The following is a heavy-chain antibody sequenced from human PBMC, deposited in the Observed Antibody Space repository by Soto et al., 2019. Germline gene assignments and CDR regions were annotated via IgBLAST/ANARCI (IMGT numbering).Heavy chain of an antibody. Sequence: SVKVSCKVSGGTFSDYGINWVRQAPGQGLEWMGGIIPIFGEANYAQRFQGRVTMTADESTSTAYMELSGLRSEDTAVYYCTRGPRADSSGTGAHWGQGTPVTVSS. CDR2: IIPIFGEA. CDR1: GGTFSDYG. D-gene: IGHD1-26*01. CDR3: TRGPRADSSGTGAH. J-gene: IGHJ4*02. V-gene: IGHV1-69*13.